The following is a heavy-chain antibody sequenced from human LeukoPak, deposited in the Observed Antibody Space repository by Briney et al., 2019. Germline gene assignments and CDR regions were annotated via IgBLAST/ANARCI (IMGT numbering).Heavy chain of an antibody. Sequence: KSSETLSLTCTVSGGSISSSSYYWGWIRQPPGKGLEWIGSIYYSGSTYYNPSLKSRVTISVDTSKNQFSLKLSSVTAADTAVYYCAKSSTSSYYYYMDVWGKGTTVTVSS. J-gene: IGHJ6*03. D-gene: IGHD2-2*01. CDR2: IYYSGST. CDR1: GGSISSSSYY. V-gene: IGHV4-39*07. CDR3: AKSSTSSYYYYMDV.